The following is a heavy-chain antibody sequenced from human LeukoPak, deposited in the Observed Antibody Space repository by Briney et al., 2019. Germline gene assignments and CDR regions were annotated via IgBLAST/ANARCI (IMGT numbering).Heavy chain of an antibody. CDR3: AKELRWSKKGDY. J-gene: IGHJ4*02. CDR1: GFTFSSYG. D-gene: IGHD4-23*01. CDR2: IRYDGSNK. V-gene: IGHV3-30*02. Sequence: GGSLRLSCAASGFTFSSYGMHWVRQAPGEGLEWVAFIRYDGSNKYYADSVKGRFTISRDNSKNTLYLQMNSQRAEDTAVYYCAKELRWSKKGDYWGQGTLVTVSS.